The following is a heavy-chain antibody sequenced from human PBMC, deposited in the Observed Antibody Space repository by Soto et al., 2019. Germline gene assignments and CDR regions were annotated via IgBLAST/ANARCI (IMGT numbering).Heavy chain of an antibody. D-gene: IGHD2-8*01. CDR2: ISGSGGST. CDR1: GFTFSSYA. J-gene: IGHJ5*02. CDR3: ARDRGADFYATPWFDP. V-gene: IGHV3-23*01. Sequence: GGSLRLSCAASGFTFSSYAMSWVRQAPGKGLEWVSAISGSGGSTYYADSVKGRFTISRDNSKNTLYLQMNSLRAEDTAVYYCARDRGADFYATPWFDPWGQGTLVTVSS.